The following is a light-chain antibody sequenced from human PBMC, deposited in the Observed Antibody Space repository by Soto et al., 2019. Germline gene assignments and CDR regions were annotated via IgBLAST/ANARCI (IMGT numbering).Light chain of an antibody. V-gene: IGLV2-14*01. CDR1: SSDVGGYNY. J-gene: IGLJ1*01. CDR2: EVS. CDR3: SSYTTSSTLGV. Sequence: QSALTQPASVSGSPGQSITISCTGTSSDVGGYNYVSWYQQHPGKAAKLMIYEVSNRPSGVSDRFSGSKSGNTASLTISGLQAEDEAVYYCSSYTTSSTLGVFGTGTKLTVL.